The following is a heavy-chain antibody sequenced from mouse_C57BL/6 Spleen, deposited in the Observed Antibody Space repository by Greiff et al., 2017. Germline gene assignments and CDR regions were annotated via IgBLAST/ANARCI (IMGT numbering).Heavy chain of an antibody. CDR1: GYTFTSYW. Sequence: VQLQQPGAELVRPGTSVKLSCKASGYTFTSYWMHWVKQRPGQGLEWIGVIDPSDSYTNYNQKFKGKATLTVDPSSSTAYVQLSSLTSEDSAVYYCARSSETCYVDYWGQGTTLTVSS. V-gene: IGHV1-59*01. J-gene: IGHJ2*01. CDR3: ARSSETCYVDY. CDR2: IDPSDSYT.